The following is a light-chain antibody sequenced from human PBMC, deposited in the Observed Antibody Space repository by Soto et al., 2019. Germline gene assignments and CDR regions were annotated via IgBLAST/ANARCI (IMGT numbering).Light chain of an antibody. CDR2: EVS. J-gene: IGLJ1*01. CDR1: SSDVGDYNW. CDR3: SSYSSSSTPYV. Sequence: SVLTQPASVSGSLGQSITISCTGTSSDVGDYNWVSWYQQHPGKAPKLMIYEVSNRPSGVSDRISGSKSGNTASLTISGLQAEDEADYYCSSYSSSSTPYVFGTGTKVTVL. V-gene: IGLV2-14*01.